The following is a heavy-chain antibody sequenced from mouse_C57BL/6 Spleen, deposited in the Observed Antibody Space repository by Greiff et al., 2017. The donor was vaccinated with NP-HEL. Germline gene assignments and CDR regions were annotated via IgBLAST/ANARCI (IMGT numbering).Heavy chain of an antibody. Sequence: VQLQQSGPELVKPGASVKISCKASGYAFSSSWMNWVKQRPGKGLEWIGRIYPGDGDTNYNGKFKGKATLTADKSSSTAYMQLSSLTSEDSAVYFCARQGEDYDGGYFDVWGTGTTVTVSS. V-gene: IGHV1-82*01. CDR3: ARQGEDYDGGYFDV. CDR2: IYPGDGDT. J-gene: IGHJ1*03. CDR1: GYAFSSSW. D-gene: IGHD2-4*01.